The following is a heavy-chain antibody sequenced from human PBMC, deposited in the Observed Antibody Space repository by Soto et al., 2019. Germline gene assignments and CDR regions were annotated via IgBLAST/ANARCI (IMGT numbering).Heavy chain of an antibody. CDR3: ARLTHDYGDHKYYFDY. D-gene: IGHD4-17*01. Sequence: GGSLRLSCAASGFTVSSNYMSWVRQAPGKGLEWVSVIYSGGSTYYADSVNGRFTISRDNSKNTLYLQMNSLRAEDTAVYYCARLTHDYGDHKYYFDYWGQGTLVTVSS. CDR1: GFTVSSNY. CDR2: IYSGGST. V-gene: IGHV3-66*04. J-gene: IGHJ4*02.